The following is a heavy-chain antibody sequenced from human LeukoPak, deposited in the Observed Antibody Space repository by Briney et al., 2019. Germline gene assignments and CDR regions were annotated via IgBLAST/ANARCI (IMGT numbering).Heavy chain of an antibody. V-gene: IGHV4-38-2*02. Sequence: PSETLSLTCSVSGYSISSGYYWGWIRQAPGKGLEWIGSVHHSGRTYYNPSLKSRVTMSVDTSKNQFSLKLSSVTAADTAVYYCARGVPSCDILTGYYRGGNYFDYWGQGTLVTVSS. CDR1: GYSISSGYY. CDR3: ARGVPSCDILTGYYRGGNYFDY. CDR2: VHHSGRT. J-gene: IGHJ4*02. D-gene: IGHD3-9*01.